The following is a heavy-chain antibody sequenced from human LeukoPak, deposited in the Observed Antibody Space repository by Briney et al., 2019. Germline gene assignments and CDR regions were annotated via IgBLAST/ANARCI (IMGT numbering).Heavy chain of an antibody. J-gene: IGHJ3*02. D-gene: IGHD3-22*01. CDR1: GSPFSSYA. V-gene: IGHV3-23*01. CDR2: ISGSVGST. CDR3: AKDPYYYDSSALEVAFDI. Sequence: PGGSLRLSSAASGSPFSSYAMGWVRRAPGKGLGWVSAISGSVGSTYYADSVKGRFTISRDNSKNTLYLQMNSLRAEDTAVYYCAKDPYYYDSSALEVAFDIWGQGTMVTVSS.